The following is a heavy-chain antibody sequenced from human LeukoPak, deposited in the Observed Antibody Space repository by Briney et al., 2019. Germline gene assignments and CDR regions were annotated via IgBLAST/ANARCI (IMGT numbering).Heavy chain of an antibody. Sequence: PSETLSLTCTVSGGSLSSYYWSWIRQPPGKGLEWIGYIYYSGSTNYNPSLKSRVTISVDTSKNQFSLKLSSVTAADTAVYYCARGDYYDSSLTFDYWGQGTLVTVSS. J-gene: IGHJ4*02. CDR1: GGSLSSYY. V-gene: IGHV4-59*01. CDR2: IYYSGST. D-gene: IGHD3-22*01. CDR3: ARGDYYDSSLTFDY.